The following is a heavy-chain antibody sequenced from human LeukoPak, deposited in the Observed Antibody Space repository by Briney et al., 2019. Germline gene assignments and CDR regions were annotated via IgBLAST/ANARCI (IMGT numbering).Heavy chain of an antibody. J-gene: IGHJ3*02. CDR3: ASTALDSSGYYSTDAFDI. D-gene: IGHD3-22*01. CDR2: IIPIFGTA. CDR1: GYTFTGYY. V-gene: IGHV1-69*05. Sequence: SVKVSCKASGYTFTGYYMHWVRQAPGQGLEWMGGIIPIFGTANYAQKFQGRVTITTDESTSTAYMELSSLRSEDTAVYYCASTALDSSGYYSTDAFDIWGQGTMVTVSS.